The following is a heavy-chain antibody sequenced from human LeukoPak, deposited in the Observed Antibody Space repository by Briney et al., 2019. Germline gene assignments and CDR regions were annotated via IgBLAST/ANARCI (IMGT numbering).Heavy chain of an antibody. CDR2: INHSGST. CDR3: ARGGYFHR. V-gene: IGHV4-39*07. D-gene: IGHD3-22*01. CDR1: GGSISSSSYY. Sequence: TSETLSLTCTVSGGSISSSSYYWSWIRQPPGKGLEWIGEINHSGSTNYNPSLKSRVTISVDTSKNQFSLKLSSVTAADTAVYYCARGGYFHRWGQGTLVTVSS. J-gene: IGHJ4*02.